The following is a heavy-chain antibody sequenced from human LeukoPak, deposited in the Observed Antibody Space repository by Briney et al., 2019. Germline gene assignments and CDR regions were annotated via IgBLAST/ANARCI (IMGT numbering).Heavy chain of an antibody. CDR3: ARDVLAAGATGTYI. J-gene: IGHJ3*02. V-gene: IGHV3-48*04. D-gene: IGHD1-14*01. CDR1: GFIFSQYS. CDR2: IRSSSET. Sequence: PGGSLRLSCAASGFIFSQYSMNWVRQAPGKGLEWVSHIRSSSETFYADSVKGRFTISRDNAKTSLYLQMNSLRAEDTAVYYCARDVLAAGATGTYIWGQGTMVTVSS.